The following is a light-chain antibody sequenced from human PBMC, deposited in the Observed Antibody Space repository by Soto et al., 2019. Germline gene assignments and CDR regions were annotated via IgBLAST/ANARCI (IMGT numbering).Light chain of an antibody. CDR2: GAS. Sequence: ETVMTQSPATLSVSPGDRATLSCRASQSIGSDLAWYQQKRGQAPRLLIYGASTRATGIPARFSGSGSGTDFTLTISSLQPDDFATYYCQHYNSYSEAFGQGTKVDIK. CDR3: QHYNSYSEA. V-gene: IGKV3-15*01. CDR1: QSIGSD. J-gene: IGKJ1*01.